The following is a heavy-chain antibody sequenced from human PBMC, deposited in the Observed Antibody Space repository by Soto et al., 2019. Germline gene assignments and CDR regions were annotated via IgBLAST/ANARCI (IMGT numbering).Heavy chain of an antibody. V-gene: IGHV4-39*01. J-gene: IGHJ5*02. CDR1: VGSISSSSYS. Sequence: PSETLSLTCTVSVGSISSSSYSWGWIRQPPGKGLEWIGSIYYRGSTYYNTSLKSRVTISVDTSKNQFSLKLSSVTAADKAVYYCENFRWLQLGNNWFDPWGQGTLVTVSS. D-gene: IGHD5-12*01. CDR2: IYYRGST. CDR3: ENFRWLQLGNNWFDP.